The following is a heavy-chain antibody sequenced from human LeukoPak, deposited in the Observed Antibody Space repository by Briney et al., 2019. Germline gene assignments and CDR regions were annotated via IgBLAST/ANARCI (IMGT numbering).Heavy chain of an antibody. J-gene: IGHJ4*02. CDR1: GGSFSGYY. V-gene: IGHV4-34*01. D-gene: IGHD2-2*01. CDR3: ARALRGYCSSTSCFHFDY. Sequence: SETLSLTCAAYGGSFSGYYWSWIRQPPGKGLEWIGEINHSGSTNYNPSLKSRVTISVDTSKNQFSLKLSSVTAADTAVYYCARALRGYCSSTSCFHFDYWGQGTLVTVSS. CDR2: INHSGST.